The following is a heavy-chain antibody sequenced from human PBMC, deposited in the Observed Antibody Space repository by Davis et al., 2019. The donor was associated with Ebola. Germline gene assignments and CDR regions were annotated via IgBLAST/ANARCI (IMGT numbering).Heavy chain of an antibody. CDR2: IYPGDSDT. CDR3: ARQGGGNNYGSGDY. Sequence: GESLKISCKGSGYSFTSNWIAWVRQMPGKGLEWMGVIYPGDSDTRYRPSFQGQVTISADKSISTAYLQWSSLKASDTAMYFCARQGGGNNYGSGDYWGQGTLVTVSS. CDR1: GYSFTSNW. V-gene: IGHV5-51*01. D-gene: IGHD3-10*01. J-gene: IGHJ4*02.